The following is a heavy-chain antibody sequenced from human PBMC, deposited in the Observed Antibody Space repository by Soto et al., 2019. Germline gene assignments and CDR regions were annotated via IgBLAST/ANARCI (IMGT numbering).Heavy chain of an antibody. J-gene: IGHJ4*02. CDR2: IYHTGST. V-gene: IGHV4-31*03. CDR3: ARATGTLRSRNCDY. CDR1: GGSISTVGHY. Sequence: TLSLTCSVSGGSISTVGHYWNWIRQPPGKGLEWIGSIYHTGSTYYSKSLRSRLTMSVDTSKSQFSLRLRSVTAADTAVYYCARATGTLRSRNCDYWGQG. D-gene: IGHD1-1*01.